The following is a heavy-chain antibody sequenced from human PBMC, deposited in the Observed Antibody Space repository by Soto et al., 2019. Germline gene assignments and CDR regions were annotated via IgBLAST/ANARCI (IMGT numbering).Heavy chain of an antibody. Sequence: EEQLLESGGGLVQPGESLRLSCAASGFTFGSSAMNWVRQTPGKGLEWVSLISDSGDRTHYADSVRGRFSISRDNSKNTLYLQMYSLRAEDTAVYYCAKSLNINWKNWFDPWGQGTLVTVSS. J-gene: IGHJ5*02. V-gene: IGHV3-23*01. D-gene: IGHD1-1*01. CDR1: GFTFGSSA. CDR3: AKSLNINWKNWFDP. CDR2: ISDSGDRT.